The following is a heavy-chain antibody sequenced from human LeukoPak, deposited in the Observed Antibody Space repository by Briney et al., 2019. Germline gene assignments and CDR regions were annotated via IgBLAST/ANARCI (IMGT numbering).Heavy chain of an antibody. CDR2: IYPSDSDT. V-gene: IGHV5-51*01. CDR3: ARLPGYCTGGSCYFDY. D-gene: IGHD2-15*01. CDR1: GYSFANYW. Sequence: GESLKISCKGSGYSFANYWIGWVRQMPGKGLEWMGIIYPSDSDTRYSPSFQGQVTFSADKSISTAYLQWSSLKASDTAMYYCARLPGYCTGGSCYFDYWGQGTLVTVSS. J-gene: IGHJ4*02.